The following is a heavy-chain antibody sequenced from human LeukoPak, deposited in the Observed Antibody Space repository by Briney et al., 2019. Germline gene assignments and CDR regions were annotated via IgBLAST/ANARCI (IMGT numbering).Heavy chain of an antibody. CDR1: GFTFSSYA. V-gene: IGHV3-7*01. D-gene: IGHD4-17*01. J-gene: IGHJ6*02. CDR3: ARGRRTETTPSRYGMDV. Sequence: GGSLRLSCAASGFTFSSYAMSWVRQAPGKGLEWVANIKQDGSEKYYVDSVKGRFTISRDNAKNSLYLQMNSLRAEDTAVYYCARGRRTETTPSRYGMDVWGQGTTVTVSS. CDR2: IKQDGSEK.